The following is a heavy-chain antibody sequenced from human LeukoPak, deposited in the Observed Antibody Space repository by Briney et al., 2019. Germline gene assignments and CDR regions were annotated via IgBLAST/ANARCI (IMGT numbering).Heavy chain of an antibody. CDR1: GYTFTSCD. D-gene: IGHD1-7*01. V-gene: IGHV1-8*01. J-gene: IGHJ5*02. CDR2: MNPNSDNT. CDR3: AREHNWDYVGDRRFDP. Sequence: AAVKVSCKASGYTFTSCDINWVRPATGPGLEWMGWMNPNSDNTDYAQKFQGRVTLTRNTSISTDYMELSSLTSEDTAVYYCAREHNWDYVGDRRFDPWGQGTLVTVSS.